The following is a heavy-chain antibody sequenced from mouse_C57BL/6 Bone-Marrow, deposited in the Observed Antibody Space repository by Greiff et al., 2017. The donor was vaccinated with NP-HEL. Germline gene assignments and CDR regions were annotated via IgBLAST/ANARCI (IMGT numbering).Heavy chain of an antibody. CDR1: GFTFSSYA. Sequence: EVQLVESGGGLVKPGGSLKLSCAASGFTFSSYAMSWVRQTPEKRLEWVATISDGGSYTYYPDNVKGRFTISRDNAKNNLYLQMSHLKSEDTAMYYCARDGNYVRMDYWGQGTSVTVSS. V-gene: IGHV5-4*01. CDR3: ARDGNYVRMDY. CDR2: ISDGGSYT. J-gene: IGHJ4*01. D-gene: IGHD2-1*01.